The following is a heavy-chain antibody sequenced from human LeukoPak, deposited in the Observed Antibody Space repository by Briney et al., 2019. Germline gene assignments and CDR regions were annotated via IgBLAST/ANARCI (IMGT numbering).Heavy chain of an antibody. D-gene: IGHD5-18*01. CDR3: AKAAWIQLWLGDY. CDR2: IYTSGNT. Sequence: SETLSLTCTVSGGSISSYYWSWIRQPAGKGLEWIGRIYTSGNTNYNPSLKSRVTISVDTSKNQFSLKLSSVTAADTAVYYCAKAAWIQLWLGDYWGQGTLVTVSS. J-gene: IGHJ4*02. CDR1: GGSISSYY. V-gene: IGHV4-4*07.